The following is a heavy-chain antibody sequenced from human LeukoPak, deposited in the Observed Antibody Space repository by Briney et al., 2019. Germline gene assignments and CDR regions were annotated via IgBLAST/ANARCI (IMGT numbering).Heavy chain of an antibody. J-gene: IGHJ4*02. CDR1: GYTFTSYG. V-gene: IGHV1-18*04. CDR2: ISAYNGNT. CDR3: ARVMYYDILTGYSALDY. D-gene: IGHD3-9*01. Sequence: ASAKVSCKASGYTFTSYGISWVRQAPGQGLEWMGWISAYNGNTNYAQKLQGRVTMTTDTSTSTAYMELRSLRSDDTAVYYCARVMYYDILTGYSALDYWGQGTLVTVSS.